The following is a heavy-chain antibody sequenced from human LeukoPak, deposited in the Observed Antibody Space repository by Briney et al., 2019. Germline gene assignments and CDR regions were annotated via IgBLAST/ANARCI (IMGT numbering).Heavy chain of an antibody. V-gene: IGHV3-7*01. Sequence: PGGSLRLSCAASGFSFSNYWMSWVRQAPGNGLEWVANIKEDGSEKYYVDSVKGRFTISRDNAKNSLYLQMNSLRAEDTALYYCARDEFRPLGYWGQGTLVTVPS. CDR3: ARDEFRPLGY. J-gene: IGHJ4*02. CDR1: GFSFSNYW. CDR2: IKEDGSEK.